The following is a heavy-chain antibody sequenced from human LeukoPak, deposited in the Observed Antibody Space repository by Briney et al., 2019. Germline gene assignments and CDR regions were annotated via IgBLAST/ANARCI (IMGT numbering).Heavy chain of an antibody. J-gene: IGHJ6*03. CDR2: ISSSGSTL. CDR1: GFTFSSYE. Sequence: GGSLRLSCAASGFTFSSYEMNWVRQAPGKGLEWVSYISSSGSTLYYADSVKGRFTISRDNAKNSLYLQRNSLRAEDTAVYYCARDYYGSGSYYGVKNYYYYMDVWGKGTTVTVSS. CDR3: ARDYYGSGSYYGVKNYYYYMDV. D-gene: IGHD3-10*01. V-gene: IGHV3-48*03.